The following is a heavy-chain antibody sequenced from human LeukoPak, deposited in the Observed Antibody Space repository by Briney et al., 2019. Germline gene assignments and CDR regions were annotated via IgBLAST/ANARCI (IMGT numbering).Heavy chain of an antibody. V-gene: IGHV3-9*01. CDR2: ISWNSGSI. D-gene: IGHD6-13*01. J-gene: IGHJ6*02. CDR3: AKDMYSSSWYGGEDYYYGMDV. Sequence: PGGSLRLSCAASGFTFDDYAMHWVRQAPGKGLEWVSGISWNSGSIGYADSVKGRFTISRDNAKNSLYLQMNSLRAEDTALCYCAKDMYSSSWYGGEDYYYGMDVWGQGTTVTVSS. CDR1: GFTFDDYA.